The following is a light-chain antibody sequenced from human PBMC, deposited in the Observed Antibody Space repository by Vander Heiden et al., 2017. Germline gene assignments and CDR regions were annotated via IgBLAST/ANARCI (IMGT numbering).Light chain of an antibody. V-gene: IGKV2-40*01. CDR2: TLS. Sequence: PPSLPVPPGEPASISYRSSQSLSDSAHGAIDLDWFLQKPGQSPQLLIYTLSYRAFGVPDRSSGSGPPTDFTLKISRVKVEDVRVYYCRQRKKFPLTFGGGTQVDIK. J-gene: IGKJ4*01. CDR1: QSLSDSAHGAID. CDR3: RQRKKFPLT.